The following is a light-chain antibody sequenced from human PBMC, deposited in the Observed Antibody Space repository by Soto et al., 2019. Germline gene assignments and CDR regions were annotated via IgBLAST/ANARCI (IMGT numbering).Light chain of an antibody. CDR2: VAS. J-gene: IGKJ4*01. CDR1: QSINTY. Sequence: DIQITQSPSSMSASVGDRVTITSRASQSINTYLNWYQQKPGKAPKLLIYVASTLQSGVPSTFRGSGSEKYYTLTINSLQPDDFGTYYCQQSYRTPPLTFAAGTKVEIK. CDR3: QQSYRTPPLT. V-gene: IGKV1-39*01.